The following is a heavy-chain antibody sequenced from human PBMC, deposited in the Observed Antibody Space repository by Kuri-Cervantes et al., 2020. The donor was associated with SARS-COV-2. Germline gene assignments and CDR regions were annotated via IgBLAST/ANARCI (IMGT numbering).Heavy chain of an antibody. Sequence: SETLSLTCTVSGGSISSSSYYWGWIRQPPGKGLEWIGSIYYSGSTYYNPSLKSRVTISVDTSKNQFSLKLSSVTAADTAVYHCARHNRIAVAGDVWFDPWGQGTLVTVSS. J-gene: IGHJ5*02. D-gene: IGHD6-19*01. V-gene: IGHV4-39*01. CDR2: IYYSGST. CDR1: GGSISSSSYY. CDR3: ARHNRIAVAGDVWFDP.